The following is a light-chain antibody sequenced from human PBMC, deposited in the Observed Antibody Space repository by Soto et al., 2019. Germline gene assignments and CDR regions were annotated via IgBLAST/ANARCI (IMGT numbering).Light chain of an antibody. Sequence: EIVLTQSPGTLSLSPGERATLSCRASQSVSSSYLAWYQQKPGQAPRLLIYGASTRATGIPARFSGSGSGTDFILIITSLQSEDFAVYYCQEYNNWPSITFGRGTRLEIK. J-gene: IGKJ5*01. V-gene: IGKV3-15*01. CDR2: GAS. CDR1: QSVSSSY. CDR3: QEYNNWPSIT.